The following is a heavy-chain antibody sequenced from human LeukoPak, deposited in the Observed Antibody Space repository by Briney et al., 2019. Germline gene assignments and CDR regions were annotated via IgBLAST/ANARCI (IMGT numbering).Heavy chain of an antibody. Sequence: SGGSLRLSCAASGFTVSRNYMSWVRQAPGKGLEWVSVLYSGGSTNYADSVKGRFTISRDNSKNTLYLQMNSLRAEDTAVYYCXXXRDYYDSRGYYFEYFDHWGQGTLVTVSS. J-gene: IGHJ1*01. CDR2: LYSGGST. CDR3: XXXRDYYDSRGYYFEYFDH. CDR1: GFTVSRNY. V-gene: IGHV3-53*01. D-gene: IGHD3-22*01.